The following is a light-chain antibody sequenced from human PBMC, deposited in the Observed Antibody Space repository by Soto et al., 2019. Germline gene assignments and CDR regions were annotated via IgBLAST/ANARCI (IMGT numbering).Light chain of an antibody. CDR3: VAWDDSLNGLV. CDR1: NSNIGSNI. Sequence: QSVLTQPPSASGTPGQRVTISCSGSNSNIGSNIVNWYRQLPGTAPKLLIHSNNQRPSGVPDRFSGSKSDTSASLAISGLQTEDEADYYCVAWDDSLNGLVFGGGTKLTVL. J-gene: IGLJ2*01. CDR2: SNN. V-gene: IGLV1-44*01.